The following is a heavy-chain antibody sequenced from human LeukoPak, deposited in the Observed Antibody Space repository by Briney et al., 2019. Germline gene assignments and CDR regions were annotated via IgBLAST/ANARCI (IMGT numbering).Heavy chain of an antibody. CDR1: GGTFSSYA. D-gene: IGHD3-22*01. CDR3: ARDPYYYDSSGYYDY. Sequence: SVKVSCKASGGTFSSYAISWVRQAPGQGIEWMGGIIPIFGTANYAQKFQGRVTITTDESTSTAYMELSSLRSEDTAVYYCARDPYYYDSSGYYDYWGQGTLVTVSS. V-gene: IGHV1-69*05. CDR2: IIPIFGTA. J-gene: IGHJ4*02.